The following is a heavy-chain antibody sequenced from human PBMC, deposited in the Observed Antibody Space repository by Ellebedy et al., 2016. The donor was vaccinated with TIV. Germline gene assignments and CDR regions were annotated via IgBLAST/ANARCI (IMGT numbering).Heavy chain of an antibody. V-gene: IGHV5-10-1*01. CDR2: IDPTDSYT. CDR1: GYSFTNYW. CDR3: TRRTSSGYDY. Sequence: GGSLRLSCKGSGYSFTNYWISWVRQMPGKGLEWMGKIDPTDSYTNYSPSFQGHVTISADKSISTAYLQWSGLKASDTAMYYCTRRTSSGYDYWGQGTLVTVS. D-gene: IGHD6-19*01. J-gene: IGHJ4*02.